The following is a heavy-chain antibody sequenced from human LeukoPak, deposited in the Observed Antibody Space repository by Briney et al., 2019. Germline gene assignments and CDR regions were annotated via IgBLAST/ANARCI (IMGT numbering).Heavy chain of an antibody. V-gene: IGHV3-30*04. CDR2: ISYDGSNK. J-gene: IGHJ3*02. CDR3: ARDGVRGVNDAFGI. D-gene: IGHD3-10*01. CDR1: GFTFSSYA. Sequence: GRSLRLSCAASGFTFSSYAMHWVRQAPGKGLEWVAVISYDGSNKYYADSVKGRFTISRDNSKNTLYLQMNSLRAEDTAVYYCARDGVRGVNDAFGIWGQGTMVTVSS.